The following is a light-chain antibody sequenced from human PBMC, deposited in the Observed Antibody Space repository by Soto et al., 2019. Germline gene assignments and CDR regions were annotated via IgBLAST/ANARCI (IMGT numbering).Light chain of an antibody. CDR2: DVS. J-gene: IGLJ1*01. Sequence: QPVLTQPASVSGSPGQSITISCTGTSSDIGGYSYVSWYQQHPGKAPKLMIYDVSDRPSGVSNRFSGSKSGNTASLTISGLQAEDEADYYCNSYTSSSTFPCVFGTGTKVTVL. CDR3: NSYTSSSTFPCV. CDR1: SSDIGGYSY. V-gene: IGLV2-14*01.